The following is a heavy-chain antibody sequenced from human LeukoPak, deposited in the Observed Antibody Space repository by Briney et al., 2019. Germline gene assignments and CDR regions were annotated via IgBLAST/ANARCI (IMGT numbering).Heavy chain of an antibody. D-gene: IGHD1-26*01. CDR1: GFTFDDYA. CDR2: ISWNSGSI. Sequence: GGSLRLSCAASGFTFDDYAMHWVPQAPGKGLEWVSGISWNSGSIGYADSVKGRFTISRDNAKNSLYLQMNSLRAEDTALYYCAKDISPIVGATTCFDYWGQGTLVTVSS. CDR3: AKDISPIVGATTCFDY. J-gene: IGHJ4*02. V-gene: IGHV3-9*01.